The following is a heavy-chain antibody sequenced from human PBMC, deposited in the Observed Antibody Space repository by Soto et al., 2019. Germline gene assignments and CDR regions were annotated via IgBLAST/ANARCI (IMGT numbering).Heavy chain of an antibody. D-gene: IGHD2-8*02. CDR3: ARGGVVADGVGGGPDY. V-gene: IGHV3-48*03. Sequence: EVQVMESGGGLVQPGGSLRLSCAASGFSFSSDEMNWVRQAPGKGPEWVAYISSSGGTKYYADSVRGRFTISRDNAKNSLNLQRSSLRAEDTAVYYCARGGVVADGVGGGPDYGGQGTRVTVSS. CDR2: ISSSGGTK. J-gene: IGHJ4*02. CDR1: GFSFSSDE.